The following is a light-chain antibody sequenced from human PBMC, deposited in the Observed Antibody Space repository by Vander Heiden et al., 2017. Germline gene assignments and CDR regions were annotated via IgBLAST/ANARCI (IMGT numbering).Light chain of an antibody. CDR3: QAWDSSNWV. Sequence: SHELTQPPPVPVPPGQPPSIPCPGDNLGATYACWYTQKPGQPPVLVIYQESKRPSGIPERFSGSNTGNTATLTMSGTQAMDEADYYGQAWDSSNWVFGGGTKLTVL. CDR2: QES. V-gene: IGLV3-1*01. J-gene: IGLJ3*02. CDR1: NLGATY.